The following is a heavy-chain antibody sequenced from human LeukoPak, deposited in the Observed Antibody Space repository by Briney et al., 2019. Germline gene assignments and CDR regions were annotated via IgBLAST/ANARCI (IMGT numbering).Heavy chain of an antibody. CDR1: VYTFTKYY. V-gene: IGHV1-46*01. CDR3: ARLASSDYLPAP. CDR2: INPNGCST. J-gene: IGHJ5*02. D-gene: IGHD3-22*01. Sequence: AAVNVSFMSSVYTFTKYYMHWVRQAPGQGLEGMGIINPNGCSTSYAQKFQGRVTMNMHRSTSTVHMDLSSLISDGTDGCDCARLASSDYLPAPWGQGTLVTVPS.